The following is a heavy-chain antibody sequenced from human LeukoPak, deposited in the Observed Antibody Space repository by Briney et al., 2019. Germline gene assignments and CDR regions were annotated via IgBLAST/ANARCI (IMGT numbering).Heavy chain of an antibody. D-gene: IGHD2-8*01. CDR2: IIPMSNTV. Sequence: ASVKVSCKASGYTFSIYSISWVRQAPGLGLEWMGRIIPMSNTVDYAQRFQDRVTITADKSTGTAYMELSSLRSDDTAVYYCARGFCTSRHCYNDFDYWGQGTQVTVSS. J-gene: IGHJ4*02. V-gene: IGHV1-69*06. CDR1: GYTFSIYS. CDR3: ARGFCTSRHCYNDFDY.